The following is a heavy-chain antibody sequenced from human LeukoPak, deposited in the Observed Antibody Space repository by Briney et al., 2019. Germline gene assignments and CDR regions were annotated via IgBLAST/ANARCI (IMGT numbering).Heavy chain of an antibody. Sequence: ASVKVSCKASGYTFTGYYMHWVRQAPGQGLEWMGWINPNSGGTNYAQKFQGRVTMTRDTSISTAYMELSRLRSEDTAVYYCARSLGASPAFVDYGMDVWGQGTTVTVSS. V-gene: IGHV1-2*02. CDR3: ARSLGASPAFVDYGMDV. CDR2: INPNSGGT. CDR1: GYTFTGYY. J-gene: IGHJ6*02. D-gene: IGHD3-16*01.